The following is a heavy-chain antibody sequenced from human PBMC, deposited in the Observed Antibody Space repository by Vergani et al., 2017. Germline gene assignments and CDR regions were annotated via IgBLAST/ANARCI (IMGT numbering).Heavy chain of an antibody. Sequence: QVQLQQWGAGLLKPSETLSLTCAVYGGSFSGYYWSWIRQPPGKGLEWIGEINHSGSTNYNPSLKSRVTISVYTSKNQFSLKLSSVTAADTAVYYCARLQGRLLWFGECGMDYWGQGTLVTVSS. CDR2: INHSGST. D-gene: IGHD3-10*01. CDR1: GGSFSGYY. V-gene: IGHV4-34*01. J-gene: IGHJ4*02. CDR3: ARLQGRLLWFGECGMDY.